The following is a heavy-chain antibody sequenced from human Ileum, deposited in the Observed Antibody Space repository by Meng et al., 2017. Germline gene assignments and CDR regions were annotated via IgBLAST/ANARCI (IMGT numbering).Heavy chain of an antibody. V-gene: IGHV3-53*02. CDR2: IHSGGNT. CDR3: ASGHLDY. CDR1: GFIVSRTF. Sequence: VNLVETGGGLIQPGGSQTLSCAASGFIVSRTFMAWVRQAPGKGLEWVSIIHSGGNTYYADSVKGRFTISRDNSKNTVYLQMNSLRAEDTAIYYCASGHLDYWGQGTLVTVSS. J-gene: IGHJ4*02.